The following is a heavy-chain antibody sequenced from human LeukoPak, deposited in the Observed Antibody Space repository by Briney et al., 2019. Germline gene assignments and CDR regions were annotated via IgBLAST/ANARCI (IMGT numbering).Heavy chain of an antibody. Sequence: SQTLSLTCTVSGGSISSGSYYWNWIRQPAGKGLEWIGRIYTSGSTNYNPSLKSRVTISVDTSKNQFSLKVSSVTAADTAVYYCARGSRGDGAAFDIWGQGTMVTVSS. V-gene: IGHV4-61*02. D-gene: IGHD7-27*01. CDR1: GGSISSGSYY. CDR3: ARGSRGDGAAFDI. J-gene: IGHJ3*02. CDR2: IYTSGST.